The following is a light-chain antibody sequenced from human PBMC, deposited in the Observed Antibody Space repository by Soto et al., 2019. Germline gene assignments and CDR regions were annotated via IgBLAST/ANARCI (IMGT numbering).Light chain of an antibody. CDR1: NVGGKS. CDR2: DAR. Sequence: YELTQPPSVSVAPGQTARITWGGDNVGGKSVQWYQQKPGQAPVLVLYDARDRPSWIPERFSGSNSGNTATLIISSVEAGDEADFYCQVWDTITDQYIFGSGTKVTVL. V-gene: IGLV3-21*02. J-gene: IGLJ1*01. CDR3: QVWDTITDQYI.